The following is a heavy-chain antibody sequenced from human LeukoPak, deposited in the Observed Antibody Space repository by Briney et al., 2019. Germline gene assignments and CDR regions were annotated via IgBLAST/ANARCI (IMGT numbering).Heavy chain of an antibody. D-gene: IGHD3-22*01. Sequence: ASVKVSCKASGYTFTSYGISWVRQAPGQGLEWMGWISAYNGNTNYAQKLQGRVTMTTDTSTSTAYMERRSLRSDDTAVYYCARAHYYDSSGYPRDYWGQGTLVTVSS. CDR1: GYTFTSYG. V-gene: IGHV1-18*01. J-gene: IGHJ4*02. CDR2: ISAYNGNT. CDR3: ARAHYYDSSGYPRDY.